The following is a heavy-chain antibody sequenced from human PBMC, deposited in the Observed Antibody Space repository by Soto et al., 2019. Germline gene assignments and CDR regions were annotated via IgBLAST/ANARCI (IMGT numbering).Heavy chain of an antibody. CDR2: INHSGST. J-gene: IGHJ4*02. D-gene: IGHD5-12*01. CDR3: AGSPVATIYGGYFDY. CDR1: GGSFSGYY. Sequence: ETLSLTCAVYGGSFSGYYWSWIRQPPGKGLEWIGEINHSGSTNYNPSLKSRVTISVDTSKNQFSLKLSSVTAADTAVYYCAGSPVATIYGGYFDYWGQGTLVTVSS. V-gene: IGHV4-34*01.